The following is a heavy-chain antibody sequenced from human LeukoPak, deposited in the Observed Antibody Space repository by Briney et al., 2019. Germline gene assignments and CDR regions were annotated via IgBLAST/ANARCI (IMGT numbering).Heavy chain of an antibody. CDR1: GGSISSGDYY. D-gene: IGHD2-2*01. CDR2: IYYSGST. J-gene: IGHJ4*02. Sequence: SQTLSLTCTVSGGSISSGDYYWSWIRQPPGKGLEWIGYIYYSGSTYYNPSLKSRVTISVDTSKNQFSLKLSSVTAADTAVYYCARAQGIVVVPAAMLAFVGPYNFDYWGQGTLVTVSS. V-gene: IGHV4-30-4*01. CDR3: ARAQGIVVVPAAMLAFVGPYNFDY.